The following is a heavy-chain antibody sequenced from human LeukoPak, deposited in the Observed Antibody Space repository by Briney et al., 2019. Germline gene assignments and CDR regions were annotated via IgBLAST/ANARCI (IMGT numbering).Heavy chain of an antibody. V-gene: IGHV4-59*04. CDR2: IYHSGST. CDR3: ANYGIAVAGTGDY. J-gene: IGHJ4*02. Sequence: SETLSLTCTVSGGSITNYYWSWIRQPPGKGLEWIGSIYHSGSTYYNPSLKSRVTISVDTSKNQFSLKLSSVTAADTAVYYCANYGIAVAGTGDYWGQGTLVTVSS. D-gene: IGHD6-19*01. CDR1: GGSITNYY.